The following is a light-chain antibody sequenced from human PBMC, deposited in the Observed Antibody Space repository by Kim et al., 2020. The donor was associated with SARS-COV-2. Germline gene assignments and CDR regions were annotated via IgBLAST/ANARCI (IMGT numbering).Light chain of an antibody. CDR2: QDS. J-gene: IGLJ2*01. CDR1: KLGDKY. Sequence: SVPPVRTASFTCSGDKLGDKYACWYQQKPGQSPVLVIYQDSKRPSGIPERFSGSNSGNTATLTISGTQAMDEADYYCQAWDSSVVFGGGTKLTVL. CDR3: QAWDSSVV. V-gene: IGLV3-1*01.